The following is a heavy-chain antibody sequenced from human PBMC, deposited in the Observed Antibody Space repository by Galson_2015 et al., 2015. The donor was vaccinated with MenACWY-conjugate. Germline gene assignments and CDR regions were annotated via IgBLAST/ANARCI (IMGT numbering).Heavy chain of an antibody. CDR1: GFTFSSYS. CDR3: ARCSFYGYYYYYGMDA. J-gene: IGHJ6*02. V-gene: IGHV3-48*04. Sequence: SLRLSCAASGFTFSSYSMNWVRQAPGKGLEWVSYISSSSSTIYYADSVKGRFTISRDNAKNSLYLQMNSLRAEDTAVYYCARCSFYGYYYYYGMDAWGQGTTVTVSS. CDR2: ISSSSSTI. D-gene: IGHD3-10*01.